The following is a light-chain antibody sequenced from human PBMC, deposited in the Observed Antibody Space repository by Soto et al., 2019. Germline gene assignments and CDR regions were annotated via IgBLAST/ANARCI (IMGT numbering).Light chain of an antibody. V-gene: IGLV4-69*01. CDR1: SRHSSYA. CDR3: QTWGTGIQV. Sequence: QLVLTQSPSASASLGASVKLTCTLSSRHSSYAIAWHQQLPEKGPRYLMKLNSDGSHNKGDGIPDRFSGSSSGAERYLTISSLQSEDEADYYCQTWGTGIQVFGGGTKLTVL. J-gene: IGLJ3*02. CDR2: LNSDGSH.